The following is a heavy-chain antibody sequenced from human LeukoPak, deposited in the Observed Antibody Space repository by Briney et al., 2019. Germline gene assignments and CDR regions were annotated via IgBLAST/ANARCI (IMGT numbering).Heavy chain of an antibody. Sequence: GGSLRLSCAASGFTFDDYAMHWVRQAPGKGLEWVSGISWNSGSIGYADSVKGRFTISRDNAKNSLYLQMNSLRAEDTALYYCAKALTHEGSTPLYIWGQGTMVTVSS. V-gene: IGHV3-9*01. D-gene: IGHD2-2*02. J-gene: IGHJ3*02. CDR3: AKALTHEGSTPLYI. CDR1: GFTFDDYA. CDR2: ISWNSGSI.